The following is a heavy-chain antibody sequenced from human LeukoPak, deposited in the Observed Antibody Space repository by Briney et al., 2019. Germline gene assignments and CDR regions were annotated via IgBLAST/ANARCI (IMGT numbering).Heavy chain of an antibody. V-gene: IGHV3-9*01. J-gene: IGHJ4*02. CDR2: ISWNSGSI. CDR3: AKDLYGDYGEYYFDY. Sequence: PGRSLRLSCAASGFTFDDYAMHWVRQAPGKGLEWVSGISWNSGSIGYADSVKGRFTISRDNAKNPLYLQMNSLRAEDTALYYCAKDLYGDYGEYYFDYWGQGTLVTVSS. CDR1: GFTFDDYA. D-gene: IGHD4-17*01.